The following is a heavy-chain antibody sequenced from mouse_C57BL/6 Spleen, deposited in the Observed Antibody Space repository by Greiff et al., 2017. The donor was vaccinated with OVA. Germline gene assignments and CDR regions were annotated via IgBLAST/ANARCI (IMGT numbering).Heavy chain of an antibody. V-gene: IGHV1-72*01. CDR2: IDPNSGGT. CDR3: SSSNSSGYQNYFDY. CDR1: GYTFTSYW. Sequence: VQLQQPGAELVKPGASVKLSCKASGYTFTSYWMHWVKQRPGRGLEWIGRIDPNSGGTKYNEKFKSKATLTVDKPSSTAYMQLSSLTSEDSAVTFCSSSNSSGYQNYFDYWGQGTPLTVSS. J-gene: IGHJ2*01. D-gene: IGHD3-2*02.